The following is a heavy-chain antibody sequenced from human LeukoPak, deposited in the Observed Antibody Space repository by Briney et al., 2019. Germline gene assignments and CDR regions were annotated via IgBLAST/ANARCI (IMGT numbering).Heavy chain of an antibody. J-gene: IGHJ5*02. V-gene: IGHV3-9*01. CDR3: AKDSGSSSGYESWFDP. D-gene: IGHD5-12*01. CDR2: ISWSSDNI. CDR1: GFTFDDYA. Sequence: GGSLRLSCAASGFTFDDYAMHWVRQAPGKGLEWVSGISWSSDNIDYANSVKGRFTISRDNAKNSLYLQMNSLRVEDTALYYCAKDSGSSSGYESWFDPWGQGTLVTVSS.